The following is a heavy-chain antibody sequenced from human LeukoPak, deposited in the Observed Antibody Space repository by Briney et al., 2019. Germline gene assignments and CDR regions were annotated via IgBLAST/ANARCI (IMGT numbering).Heavy chain of an antibody. V-gene: IGHV4-4*07. CDR3: ARDRSGWYRNWFDP. J-gene: IGHJ5*02. Sequence: SETLSLTCTVSGGSISSYYWSWTRQPAGKGLEWIGRIYTSGSTNYNPSLKSRVTMSVDTSKNQFSLKLSSVTAADTAVYYCARDRSGWYRNWFDPWGQGTLVTVSS. CDR2: IYTSGST. CDR1: GGSISSYY. D-gene: IGHD1-26*01.